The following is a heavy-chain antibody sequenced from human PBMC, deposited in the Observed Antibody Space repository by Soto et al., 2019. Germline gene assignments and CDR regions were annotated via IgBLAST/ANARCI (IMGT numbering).Heavy chain of an antibody. CDR2: IYYSGST. V-gene: IGHV4-39*01. J-gene: IGHJ6*02. CDR1: GGSISSSSYY. CDR3: ASLIHEYYYYGMDV. Sequence: SETLSLTCTVSGGSISSSSYYWGWIRQPPGKGLEWIGSIYYSGSTYYNPSLKSRVTISVDTSKNQFSLKLSSVTAADTAVYYCASLIHEYYYYGMDVWGQGTTVTVSS.